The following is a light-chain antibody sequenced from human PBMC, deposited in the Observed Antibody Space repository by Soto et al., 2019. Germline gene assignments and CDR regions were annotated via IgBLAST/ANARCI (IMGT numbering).Light chain of an antibody. CDR1: SSDVGGYNY. J-gene: IGLJ2*01. V-gene: IGLV2-8*01. CDR2: EVT. CDR3: SSYAGSNIVV. Sequence: QSALTQPPSASGSPGQSVTISCTGTSSDVGGYNYVSWYQQHPGKVPKLMIYEVTKRPSGVPDRFSGSKSGNTASLTVSGLQADDEADYYCSSYAGSNIVVFGGGTKVTVL.